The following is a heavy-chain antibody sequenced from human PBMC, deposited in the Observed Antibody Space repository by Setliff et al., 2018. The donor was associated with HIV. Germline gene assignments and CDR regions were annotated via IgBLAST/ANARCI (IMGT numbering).Heavy chain of an antibody. J-gene: IGHJ4*02. V-gene: IGHV3-23*01. CDR3: AKSRESYSGVDYFDY. CDR1: GFAFSSYA. D-gene: IGHD1-26*01. CDR2: ISGSGGST. Sequence: LRLSCAASGFAFSSYAMSWVRQAPGKGLEWVSAISGSGGSTYYADSVKGRFTISRDNSKNTLYLQMNSLRAEDTAVYYCAKSRESYSGVDYFDYWGQGTLVTVSS.